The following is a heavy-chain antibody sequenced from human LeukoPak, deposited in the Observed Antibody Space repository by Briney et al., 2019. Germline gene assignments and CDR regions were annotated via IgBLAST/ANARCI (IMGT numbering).Heavy chain of an antibody. CDR3: VRGRTSGSGWPFDY. D-gene: IGHD6-25*01. V-gene: IGHV3-11*04. CDR2: IGSSGGSI. J-gene: IGHJ4*02. CDR1: GFTFNDYY. Sequence: PGGSLRLSCAASGFTFNDYYMSWIRQAPGKGLEWISYIGSSGGSINYADSVKGRFTIPRDNAKNSLSLQMNSLRAEDTAVYYCVRGRTSGSGWPFDYWGQGTLVTVSS.